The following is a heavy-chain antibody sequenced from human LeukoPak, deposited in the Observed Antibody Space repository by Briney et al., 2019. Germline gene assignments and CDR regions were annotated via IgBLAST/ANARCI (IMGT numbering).Heavy chain of an antibody. D-gene: IGHD3-10*01. CDR3: GRVRGSGSYEGNFDY. CDR2: IKQDGSEK. V-gene: IGHV3-7*01. Sequence: GGSLRPSCAASGFTFSSYWMSWVRQAPGKGLEWVANIKQDGSEKYYVDSVKGRFTISRDNAKNSLYLQMNSLRAEDTAVYYCGRVRGSGSYEGNFDYWGQGTLVTVSS. CDR1: GFTFSSYW. J-gene: IGHJ4*02.